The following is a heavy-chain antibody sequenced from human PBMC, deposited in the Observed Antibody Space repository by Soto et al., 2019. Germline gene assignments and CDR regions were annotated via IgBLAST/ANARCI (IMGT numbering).Heavy chain of an antibody. J-gene: IGHJ4*02. CDR1: GFRFNIYS. CDR2: MTSDTKTI. D-gene: IGHD6-19*01. V-gene: IGHV3-48*02. CDR3: ARSVEGHFDY. Sequence: EVQLVESGGGLVQPGGSLRLSCAASGFRFNIYSMNWIRQAPGKGLEWSAYMTSDTKTIKYGDSVKGRFTISRDNDNNVVYLQMNSLRDEDTAVYYCARSVEGHFDYWGQGTVVTVS.